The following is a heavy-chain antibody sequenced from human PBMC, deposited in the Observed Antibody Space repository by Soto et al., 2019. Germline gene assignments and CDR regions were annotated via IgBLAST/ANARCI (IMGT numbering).Heavy chain of an antibody. Sequence: HPGGSLRLSCAASGFTFSNYWMHWVRQAPGKGLVWVSRINGDGSSTRYADSVKGRFTISRDNAKNTLYVQMNSLRAEDTAVYYCAREHLWPNEFYFDSWGLGTLVTVSS. J-gene: IGHJ4*02. V-gene: IGHV3-74*01. CDR1: GFTFSNYW. CDR2: INGDGSST. CDR3: AREHLWPNEFYFDS. D-gene: IGHD5-18*01.